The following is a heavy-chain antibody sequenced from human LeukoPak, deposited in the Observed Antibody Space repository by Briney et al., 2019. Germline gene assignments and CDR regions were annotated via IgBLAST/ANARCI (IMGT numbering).Heavy chain of an antibody. D-gene: IGHD6-13*01. J-gene: IGHJ5*02. CDR2: IYYSGST. Sequence: SETLSLTCTVSGGSISSYYWSWIRQPTGKGLEWIGYIYYSGSTNYNPSLKSRVTISVDTSKNQFSLKLSSVTAADTAVYYCARVESAPGIAAAGTGWFDPWGQGTLVAVSS. V-gene: IGHV4-59*01. CDR3: ARVESAPGIAAAGTGWFDP. CDR1: GGSISSYY.